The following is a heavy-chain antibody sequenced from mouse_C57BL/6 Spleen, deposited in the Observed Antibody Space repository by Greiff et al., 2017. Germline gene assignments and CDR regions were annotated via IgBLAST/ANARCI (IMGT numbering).Heavy chain of an antibody. Sequence: DVMLVESGGGLVKPGGSLKLSCAASGFTFSDYGMHWVRQAPEKGLEWVAYISSGSSTIYYADTVKGRFTISRDNAKNTLFLQMTSLRSEDTAMYYCARQGNYYAMDDWGQGTSVTVSS. CDR3: ARQGNYYAMDD. J-gene: IGHJ4*01. CDR1: GFTFSDYG. CDR2: ISSGSSTI. V-gene: IGHV5-17*01.